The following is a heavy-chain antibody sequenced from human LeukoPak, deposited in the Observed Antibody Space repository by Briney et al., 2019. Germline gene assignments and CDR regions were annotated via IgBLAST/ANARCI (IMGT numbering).Heavy chain of an antibody. J-gene: IGHJ6*02. V-gene: IGHV1-18*03. CDR3: AREGSRSSWLAKYYYYYGMDV. CDR2: ISAYNGNT. D-gene: IGHD6-13*01. Sequence: ASVKVSCKASGYTFTSYGISWVRQAPGQGLEWMGWISAYNGNTNYAQKLQGRVTMTTDTSTSTAYMELRSLRSDDMAVYYCAREGSRSSWLAKYYYYYGMDVWGQGTTVIVSS. CDR1: GYTFTSYG.